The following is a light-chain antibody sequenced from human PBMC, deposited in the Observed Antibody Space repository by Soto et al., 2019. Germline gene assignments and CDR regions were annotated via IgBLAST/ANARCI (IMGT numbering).Light chain of an antibody. V-gene: IGLV2-14*03. J-gene: IGLJ2*01. CDR1: SSDVGGYNF. CDR2: DVS. Sequence: QSALTQPASVSGSTGQSITISCTGTSSDVGGYNFVSWYQHHPGKAPKLMIYDVSNRPSGVSNRFSGSKSGNTASLTISGLQAEDEADYYCSSYIASSTSVAFGGGTKLTVL. CDR3: SSYIASSTSVA.